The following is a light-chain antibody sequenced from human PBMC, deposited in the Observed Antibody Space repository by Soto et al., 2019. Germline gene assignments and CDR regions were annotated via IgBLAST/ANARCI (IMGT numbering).Light chain of an antibody. CDR1: QSVGTK. Sequence: IVMTQSPATLSVSPGERANLSCRASQSVGTKLAWYQQTPGQAPRLLIYGASNRATGVPARISGSVSGTEFTLTIASLQSEDFAVDYCQQYSSWLWTFGQGTKVEIK. V-gene: IGKV3-15*01. CDR3: QQYSSWLWT. CDR2: GAS. J-gene: IGKJ1*01.